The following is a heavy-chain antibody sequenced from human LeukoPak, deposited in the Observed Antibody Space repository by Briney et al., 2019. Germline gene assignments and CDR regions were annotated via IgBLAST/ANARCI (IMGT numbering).Heavy chain of an antibody. J-gene: IGHJ4*02. V-gene: IGHV3-48*01. D-gene: IGHD2-15*01. CDR3: VRGAARHGLLFDS. CDR2: ISSSFSTI. Sequence: QPGRSLRLSCAASGFTFSSYGMNWVRHAPGKGLEWVSYISSSFSTISYAGSVQGRFTISRDNADNSLYLQMNSLRTADKAAFYCVRGAARHGLLFDSWGQGTLVTVSS. CDR1: GFTFSSYG.